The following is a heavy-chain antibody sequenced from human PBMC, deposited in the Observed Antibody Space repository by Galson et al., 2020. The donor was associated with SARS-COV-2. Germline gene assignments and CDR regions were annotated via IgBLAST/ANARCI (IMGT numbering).Heavy chain of an antibody. CDR1: GFTFSSYA. V-gene: IGHV3-30*01. CDR2: ISYDGSNK. Sequence: GESLKISCAASGFTFSSYAMHWVRQAPGKGLEWVAVISYDGSNKYYADSVKGRFTISRDNSKNTLYLQMNSLRAEDTAVYYCARLVGGGYSYGYFDYWGQGTLVTVSS. CDR3: ARLVGGGYSYGYFDY. J-gene: IGHJ4*02. D-gene: IGHD5-18*01.